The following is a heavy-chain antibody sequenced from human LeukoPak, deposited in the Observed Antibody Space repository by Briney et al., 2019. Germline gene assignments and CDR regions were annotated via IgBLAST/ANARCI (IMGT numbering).Heavy chain of an antibody. J-gene: IGHJ4*02. V-gene: IGHV3-23*01. CDR3: AKGAYDSSGSQDY. CDR2: ISGSGGST. D-gene: IGHD3-22*01. CDR1: GFTFSSYA. Sequence: GGSLRLSCAASGFTFSSYAMSWVRQAPGKGLEWVSAISGSGGSTYYADSVKGRFTISRDNSKDTLYLQMSSLRAEDTAVYYCAKGAYDSSGSQDYWGQGTLVTVSS.